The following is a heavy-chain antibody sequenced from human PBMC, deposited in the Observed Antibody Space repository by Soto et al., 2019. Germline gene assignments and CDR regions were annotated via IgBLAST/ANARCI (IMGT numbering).Heavy chain of an antibody. D-gene: IGHD5-12*01. Sequence: QVQLVESGGGVVQPGGSLRVACAASGFTFGSYAMHWVRQAPGKGLEWVAVISYHGINTHYADSVKGRFRISRDNYDNTVYLDMNSLRREDTAVYYGAKAGESGYDWGWLDPWGQGTLVIVSS. CDR3: AKAGESGYDWGWLDP. CDR1: GFTFGSYA. V-gene: IGHV3-30*18. CDR2: ISYHGINT. J-gene: IGHJ5*02.